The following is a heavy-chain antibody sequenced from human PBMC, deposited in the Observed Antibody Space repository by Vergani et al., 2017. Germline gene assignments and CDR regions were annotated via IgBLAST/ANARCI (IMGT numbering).Heavy chain of an antibody. V-gene: IGHV3-7*01. CDR3: ARDPEYYYDSSGYPDY. CDR1: GFIFSSYW. CDR2: IKQDGSEK. D-gene: IGHD3-22*01. J-gene: IGHJ4*02. Sequence: EVQLVESGGGLVQPGGSLRLSCAASGFIFSSYWMSWVRQAPGKGLEWVANIKQDGSEKYYVDSVKGRFTISRDNAKNSLYLQMNSLRAEDTAVYYCARDPEYYYDSSGYPDYWGQGTLVTVSS.